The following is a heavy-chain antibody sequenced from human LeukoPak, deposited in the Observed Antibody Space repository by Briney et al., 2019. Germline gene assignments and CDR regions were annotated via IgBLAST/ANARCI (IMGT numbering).Heavy chain of an antibody. J-gene: IGHJ4*02. D-gene: IGHD2-15*01. CDR1: GGSISSGSYY. CDR2: IYTSGST. Sequence: SETLSLTCTVSGGSISSGSYYWSWIRQPAGKGPEWIGRIYTSGSTNYNPSLKSRVTISVDTSKNQFSLKLSSVTAADTAVYYCARSPFPTYCSGGSCYVFDYWGQGTLVTVSS. CDR3: ARSPFPTYCSGGSCYVFDY. V-gene: IGHV4-61*02.